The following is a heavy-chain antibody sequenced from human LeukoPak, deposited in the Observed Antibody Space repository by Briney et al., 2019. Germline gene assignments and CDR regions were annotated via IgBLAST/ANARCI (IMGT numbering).Heavy chain of an antibody. V-gene: IGHV3-33*08. D-gene: IGHD6-19*01. J-gene: IGHJ4*02. CDR3: ARDRSPRHIAVAGTFDY. CDR2: IWYDGSNK. Sequence: GGSLRLSCSASGFTFSTYWMSWVRQAPGKGLEWVAVIWYDGSNKYYADSVKGRFTISRDNSKNTLYLQMNSLRAEDTAVYYCARDRSPRHIAVAGTFDYWGQGTLVTVSS. CDR1: GFTFSTYW.